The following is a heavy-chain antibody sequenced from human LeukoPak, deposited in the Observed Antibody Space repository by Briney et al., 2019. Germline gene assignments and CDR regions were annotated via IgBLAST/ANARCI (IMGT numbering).Heavy chain of an antibody. Sequence: PGGSLRLSCAASGFTFSSYAMSWVRQAPGQGLEWVSAIGGSGGSTYYAESVKGRVTISRDNSKNTLFLEMNNLRSEETAVYYCAKAGGYAYDYWGQGTLVTVSS. D-gene: IGHD2-2*01. CDR1: GFTFSSYA. J-gene: IGHJ4*02. CDR2: IGGSGGST. V-gene: IGHV3-23*01. CDR3: AKAGGYAYDY.